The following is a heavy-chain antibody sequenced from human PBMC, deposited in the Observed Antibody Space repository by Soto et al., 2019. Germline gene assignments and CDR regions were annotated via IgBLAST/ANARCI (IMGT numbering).Heavy chain of an antibody. CDR1: GGSISSGGYY. Sequence: QVQLQESGPGLVKPSQTLSLTCTVSGGSISSGGYYWSWIRQHPGKGLEWIGYMYNSVSTYYNPSLKSRVTISVAKSKNHFSLKLSAVGAAGWAVYYCSRDPQYWGQGTMVTVSS. V-gene: IGHV4-31*03. CDR3: SRDPQY. J-gene: IGHJ4*02. CDR2: MYNSVST.